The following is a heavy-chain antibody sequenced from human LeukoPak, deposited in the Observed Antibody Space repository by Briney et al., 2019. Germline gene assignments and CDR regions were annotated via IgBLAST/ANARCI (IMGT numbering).Heavy chain of an antibody. V-gene: IGHV1-24*01. CDR1: GYTLSELS. CDR2: FDPEDGET. Sequence: ASVKVSCKVSGYTLSELSMHWVRQAPGKGLEWMGGFDPEDGETIYAQKFQGRVTMTEDTSTGTAYMELSSLRSEDTAVYYCATLDHYDILTGSTQAVKWGQGTLVTVSS. D-gene: IGHD3-9*01. CDR3: ATLDHYDILTGSTQAVK. J-gene: IGHJ4*02.